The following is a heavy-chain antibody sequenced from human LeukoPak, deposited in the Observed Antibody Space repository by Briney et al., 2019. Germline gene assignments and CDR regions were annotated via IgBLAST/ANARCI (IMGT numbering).Heavy chain of an antibody. CDR3: ARPSYCSGGSCYSDY. CDR1: GGSFSGYY. CDR2: INYSGST. Sequence: SETLSLTCAVYGGSFSGYYWSWIRQPPGKGLEWIGEINYSGSTNYNPSLKSRVTISVDTSKNQFSLKLSSVTAADTAVYYCARPSYCSGGSCYSDYWGQGTLVTVSS. V-gene: IGHV4-34*01. D-gene: IGHD2-15*01. J-gene: IGHJ4*02.